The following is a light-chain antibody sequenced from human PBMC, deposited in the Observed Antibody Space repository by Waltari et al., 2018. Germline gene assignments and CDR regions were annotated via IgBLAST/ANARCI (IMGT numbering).Light chain of an antibody. CDR3: QVWDANNDPGV. CDR2: YDS. J-gene: IGLJ1*01. Sequence: SYVLTQPPSVSVAPGKTARITCGGNNIETKSVHWYQQKPGQAPILVISYDSDRPSGIPGRFSGSNAGNTATLTSSRVEAADEADYYCQVWDANNDPGVFGTGTEVTVL. V-gene: IGLV3-21*04. CDR1: NIETKS.